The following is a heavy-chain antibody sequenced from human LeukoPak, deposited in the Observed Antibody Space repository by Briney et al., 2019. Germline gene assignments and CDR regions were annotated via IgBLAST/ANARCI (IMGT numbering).Heavy chain of an antibody. CDR1: GGSISSYY. D-gene: IGHD3-10*01. J-gene: IGHJ5*02. Sequence: KASETLSLTCTVSGGSISSYYWSWIRHPAGKGLERIGRIYSSGSTTYNPSLKSRVTMSVDTSKNQFSLKVTSVTAADTAVYYCAIDSGTTGEVKIDPWGQGTLVTVSS. CDR2: IYSSGST. CDR3: AIDSGTTGEVKIDP. V-gene: IGHV4-4*07.